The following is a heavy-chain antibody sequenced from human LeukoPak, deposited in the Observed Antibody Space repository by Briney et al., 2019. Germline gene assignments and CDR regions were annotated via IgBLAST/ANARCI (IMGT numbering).Heavy chain of an antibody. CDR2: ISSSSSYI. CDR3: TRDGGWRDDY. Sequence: PGGSLRLSCAASGFTFSSYSMYWVRQAPGKGLEWVSSISSSSSYIYYADSVKGRFTVSRDNAKNSLYLQMNSLRAEDTAVYYCTRDGGWRDDYWGQGTLVTVSS. V-gene: IGHV3-21*01. D-gene: IGHD3-16*01. CDR1: GFTFSSYS. J-gene: IGHJ4*02.